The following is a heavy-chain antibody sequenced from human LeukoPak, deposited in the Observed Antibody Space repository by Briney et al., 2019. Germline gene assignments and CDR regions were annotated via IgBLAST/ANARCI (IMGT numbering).Heavy chain of an antibody. D-gene: IGHD3-9*01. Sequence: SETLSLTCTVSGGSISSSSYYWGWISQPPGKGLEWIGSIYYSGSTNYNSSLKSRVTILVDTSKNQFSLKLSSVTAADTAVYYCARVNRMYYDILTGYHPRWAGYMDVWGKGTTVTVS. CDR2: IYYSGST. J-gene: IGHJ6*03. CDR1: GGSISSSSYY. V-gene: IGHV4-39*07. CDR3: ARVNRMYYDILTGYHPRWAGYMDV.